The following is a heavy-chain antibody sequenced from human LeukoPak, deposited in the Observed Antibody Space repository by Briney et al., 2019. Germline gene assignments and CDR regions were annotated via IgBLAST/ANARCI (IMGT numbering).Heavy chain of an antibody. Sequence: SETLSLTCTVSGGSISSSSYYWGWIRQPPGKGLEWIGNIYYSGSTYYNPSLKSRVTISVDTSKNQFSLKLSSVTAADTAVYYCAVFSYSSSSGGEFDYWGQGTLVTVSS. V-gene: IGHV4-39*01. CDR1: GGSISSSSYY. D-gene: IGHD6-13*01. J-gene: IGHJ4*02. CDR3: AVFSYSSSSGGEFDY. CDR2: IYYSGST.